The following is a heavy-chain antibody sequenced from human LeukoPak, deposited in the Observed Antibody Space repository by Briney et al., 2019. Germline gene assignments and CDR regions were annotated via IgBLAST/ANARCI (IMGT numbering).Heavy chain of an antibody. J-gene: IGHJ2*01. CDR1: GFTFSSYW. CDR2: INSDGSST. V-gene: IGHV3-74*01. Sequence: PGGSLRLSCAASGFTFSSYWMHWVRQAPGKGLVWVSRINSDGSSTSYADSVKGRFTISRDNAKNTLYLQMNSLRAEDTAVYYCARGDRYCSSTSCYYFDLWGRGTLVTVS. CDR3: ARGDRYCSSTSCYYFDL. D-gene: IGHD2-2*01.